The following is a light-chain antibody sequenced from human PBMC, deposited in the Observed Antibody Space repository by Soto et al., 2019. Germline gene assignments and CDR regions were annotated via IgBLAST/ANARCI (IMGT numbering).Light chain of an antibody. J-gene: IGLJ3*02. V-gene: IGLV2-23*01. Sequence: QSVLTQPASVSGSPGQSITISCTGTSSDVGTYNLVSWYQQHPDKAPKLMIYEGSKRPSGISNRFSGSKSGNTASLTISGLQAEDEADYYCCSYVGSSTWVFGGGTKLTVL. CDR2: EGS. CDR1: SSDVGTYNL. CDR3: CSYVGSSTWV.